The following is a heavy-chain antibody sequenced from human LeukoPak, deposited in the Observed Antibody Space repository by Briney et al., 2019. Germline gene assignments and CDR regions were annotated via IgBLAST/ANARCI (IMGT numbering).Heavy chain of an antibody. V-gene: IGHV3-30*18. CDR2: ISYDGSNK. CDR3: AKEGRLVRGLTKFYWFDP. D-gene: IGHD3-10*02. J-gene: IGHJ5*02. Sequence: GGSLRLSCAASGFTFSSYGMHWVRQAPGKGLEWVAFISYDGSNKSYADSVKGRFYISRDNSKNTLYLQMNSLRAEDTAVYYCAKEGRLVRGLTKFYWFDPWGQGTLVTVSS. CDR1: GFTFSSYG.